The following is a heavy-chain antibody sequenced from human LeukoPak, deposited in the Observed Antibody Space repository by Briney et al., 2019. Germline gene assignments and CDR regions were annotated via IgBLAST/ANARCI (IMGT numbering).Heavy chain of an antibody. CDR2: ISGSGGST. V-gene: IGHV3-23*01. J-gene: IGHJ4*02. CDR3: AKGPAYGIHIVGATRLDY. Sequence: GGSLRLSCAASGFTFSNYAMSWVRQAPGKGLEWVSAISGSGGSTYYADSVKGRFTISRDNSKNTLYLQMNSLRAEDTAVYYCAKGPAYGIHIVGATRLDYWGQGTLVTVSS. CDR1: GFTFSNYA. D-gene: IGHD1-26*01.